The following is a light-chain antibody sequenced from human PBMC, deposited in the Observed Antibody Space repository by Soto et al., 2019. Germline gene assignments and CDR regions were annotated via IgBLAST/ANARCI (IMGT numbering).Light chain of an antibody. V-gene: IGKV1-39*01. J-gene: IGKJ1*01. CDR3: QQSRT. Sequence: DIQLTQSPSSLSASVADRVTITCRASQSISSYLNWYQQKPGKAPKLLIYAASSLQSGVPSRFSGSGSGTDFTLTISSLQPEDFATYYCQQSRTFGQGTKVDIK. CDR1: QSISSY. CDR2: AAS.